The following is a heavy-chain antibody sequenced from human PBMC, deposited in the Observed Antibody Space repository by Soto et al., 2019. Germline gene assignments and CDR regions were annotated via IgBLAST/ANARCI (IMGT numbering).Heavy chain of an antibody. CDR2: IYYSGST. J-gene: IGHJ2*01. Sequence: SETLSLTCTVSGGSISSYYWSWIRQPPGKGLEWIGYIYYSGSTNYNPSHKNRVTMSVDTSKNQFTLKLSSVTAADTAVYHCARVSHSYWYFDLWGLGTLVTVSS. V-gene: IGHV4-59*01. CDR3: ARVSHSYWYFDL. CDR1: GGSISSYY.